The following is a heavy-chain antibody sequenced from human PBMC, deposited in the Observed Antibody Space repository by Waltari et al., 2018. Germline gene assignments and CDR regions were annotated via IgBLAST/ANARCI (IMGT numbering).Heavy chain of an antibody. V-gene: IGHV3-23*01. CDR1: GFTFSSYA. CDR2: ISGSGGST. J-gene: IGHJ6*02. CDR3: AKELFSYGGNPPERVHGMDV. D-gene: IGHD4-17*01. Sequence: EVQLLESGGGLVQPGGSLRLSCAASGFTFSSYAMSWVRQAPGKGLEWVSAISGSGGSTYYADSGKGRFTSSRDNSKNTLYLQMNSLRAEDTAVYYCAKELFSYGGNPPERVHGMDVWGQGTTVTVSS.